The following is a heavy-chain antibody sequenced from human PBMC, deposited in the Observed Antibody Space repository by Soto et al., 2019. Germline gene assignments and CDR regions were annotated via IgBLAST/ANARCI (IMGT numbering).Heavy chain of an antibody. CDR2: IYHSGNT. CDR3: ARRWGEGRVDY. V-gene: IGHV4-4*02. D-gene: IGHD3-10*01. J-gene: IGHJ4*02. Sequence: QVQLQELGPGLVKPSGTLSLTCAVSGGSISSSNWWSWVRQPPGKGLEWIGEIYHSGNTNYNPSLKSRVTMAGDKSRNQFSLKLRSVTAADTAVYYCARRWGEGRVDYWGQGTLVTVSS. CDR1: GGSISSSNW.